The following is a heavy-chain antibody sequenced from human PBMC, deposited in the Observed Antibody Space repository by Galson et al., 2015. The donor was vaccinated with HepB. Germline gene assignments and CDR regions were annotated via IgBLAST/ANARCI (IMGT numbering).Heavy chain of an antibody. CDR3: DLRITMVRGVTEIDY. CDR2: INHSGST. J-gene: IGHJ4*02. V-gene: IGHV4-34*01. D-gene: IGHD3-10*01. CDR1: GGSFSGYY. Sequence: LSLTCAVYGGSFSGYYWSWIRQPPGKGLEWIGEINHSGSTNYNPSLKSRVTISVDTSKNQFSLKLSSVTAADTAVYYCDLRITMVRGVTEIDYWGQGTLVTVSS.